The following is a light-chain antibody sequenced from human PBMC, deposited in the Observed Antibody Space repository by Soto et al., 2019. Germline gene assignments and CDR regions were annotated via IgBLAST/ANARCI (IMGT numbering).Light chain of an antibody. CDR2: DAA. J-gene: IGKJ4*01. CDR3: QQRSNWLT. CDR1: QSVSKY. V-gene: IGKV3-11*01. Sequence: EIVLTQSPATLSLSPGERATLSCRASQSVSKYLAWYQQKPGQAHRPLIYDAAVRATGIPGRFSGSGSGTDFTLTISSLEPEDFAIYYWQQRSNWLTFGGGTKVEIK.